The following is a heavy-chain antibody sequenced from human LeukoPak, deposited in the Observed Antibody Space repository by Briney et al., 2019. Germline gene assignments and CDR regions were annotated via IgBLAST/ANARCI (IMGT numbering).Heavy chain of an antibody. CDR2: INYSGST. D-gene: IGHD2-15*01. J-gene: IGHJ4*02. CDR3: ARVAAATLDLGY. CDR1: GGSISSSFYY. Sequence: SETLSLTCTVSGGSISSSFYYWGWIRQPPGKGLEWIGSINYSGSTYYNPSLKSRVTISVDTSKNQFSLKLSSVTAADTAVYYCARVAAATLDLGYWGQGTLVTVSS. V-gene: IGHV4-39*07.